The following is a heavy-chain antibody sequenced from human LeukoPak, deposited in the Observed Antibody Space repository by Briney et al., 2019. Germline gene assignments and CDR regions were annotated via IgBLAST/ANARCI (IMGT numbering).Heavy chain of an antibody. J-gene: IGHJ3*02. V-gene: IGHV4-61*02. Sequence: SETLSLTCTVSGGSISSGSYYWSWIRQPAGKGLEWIGRIYTSGSTNYNPSLKSRVTISVDTSKNQFSLKLSSVTAADTAVYYCARDRDGIPGAFDIWGQGTMVTVSS. CDR2: IYTSGST. D-gene: IGHD5-18*01. CDR3: ARDRDGIPGAFDI. CDR1: GGSISSGSYY.